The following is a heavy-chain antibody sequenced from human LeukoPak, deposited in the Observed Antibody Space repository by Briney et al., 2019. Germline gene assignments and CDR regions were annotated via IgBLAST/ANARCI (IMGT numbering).Heavy chain of an antibody. J-gene: IGHJ4*02. CDR3: ELLAVASDFDY. Sequence: GGSLRLSCAVSGFPFSIYEMNWVRQAPGKGLEWVSNISSSGAAIYYAESVRGRFTISRDNAKHSLYLQMNSLRAEDTAVYYCELLAVASDFDYWGQGALVTVSS. CDR1: GFPFSIYE. V-gene: IGHV3-48*03. D-gene: IGHD6-19*01. CDR2: ISSSGAAI.